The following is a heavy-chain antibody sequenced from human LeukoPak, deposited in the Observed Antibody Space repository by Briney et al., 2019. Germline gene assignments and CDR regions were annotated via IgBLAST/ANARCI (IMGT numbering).Heavy chain of an antibody. V-gene: IGHV3-30-3*01. CDR3: ARDLVGPGYYFDY. Sequence: GRSLRLSCAASGFIFSSYAMHWVRQAPGKGLEWVAVISYDGTNKYYADSVKGRFTISRDDSENTLYLQMNSLRAEDTAVYYCARDLVGPGYYFDYWGQGTLVTVSS. CDR2: ISYDGTNK. CDR1: GFIFSSYA. D-gene: IGHD1-26*01. J-gene: IGHJ4*02.